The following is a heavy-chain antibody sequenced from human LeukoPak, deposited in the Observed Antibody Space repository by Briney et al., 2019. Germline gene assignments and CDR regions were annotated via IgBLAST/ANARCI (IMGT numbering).Heavy chain of an antibody. J-gene: IGHJ4*02. CDR3: ASSLDTAMVLN. V-gene: IGHV1-69*04. CDR1: GGTFSSYA. CDR2: IIPILGTA. Sequence: ASVKVSCKASGGTFSSYAISWVRQAPGQGLEWMGRIIPILGTANYAQKFQGRVTITADKSTSTAYMELSSLRSEDTAVYYCASSLDTAMVLNWGQGTLVTVSS. D-gene: IGHD5-18*01.